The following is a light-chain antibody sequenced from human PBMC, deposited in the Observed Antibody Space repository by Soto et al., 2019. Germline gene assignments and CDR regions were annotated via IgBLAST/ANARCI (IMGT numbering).Light chain of an antibody. Sequence: IQMTQSPSSLSASVGDRVTITCRASQAIRNDLGWYQQTPGKAPNLLIFGASNLQAGVPVRFSASGSGTDFTLTISSLQPEDSATYYCQQSYSTPWTFGQGTKGDIK. CDR2: GAS. CDR3: QQSYSTPWT. J-gene: IGKJ1*01. CDR1: QAIRND. V-gene: IGKV1-39*01.